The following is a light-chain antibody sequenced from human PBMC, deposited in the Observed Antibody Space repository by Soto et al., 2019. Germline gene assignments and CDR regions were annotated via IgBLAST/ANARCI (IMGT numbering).Light chain of an antibody. V-gene: IGLV2-14*01. CDR2: EVS. Sequence: QSALTQPASVSGSPGQSITISCTGTSSDVGGYNYVSWFQQYPGKAPKLMIYEVSNRPSGVSVRFSGSKSGNTASLTISGLQAEDEADFYCSSFTSSSTWVFGEGTKLTVL. CDR3: SSFTSSSTWV. CDR1: SSDVGGYNY. J-gene: IGLJ3*02.